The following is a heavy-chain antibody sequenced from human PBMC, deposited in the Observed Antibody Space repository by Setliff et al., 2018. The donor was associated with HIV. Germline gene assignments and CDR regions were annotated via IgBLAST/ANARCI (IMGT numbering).Heavy chain of an antibody. CDR3: AGVLSSGYYDGP. V-gene: IGHV4-59*01. J-gene: IGHJ5*02. Sequence: PSETLSLTCTVSGDSISGYYWAWIRQPPGKGLEWIGSLYYSGNTNYNPSLKSRVTISADTSKNQFSLKLRSVTAADTAVYYCAGVLSSGYYDGPWGQGTLVTVSS. CDR1: GDSISGYY. D-gene: IGHD3-22*01. CDR2: LYYSGNT.